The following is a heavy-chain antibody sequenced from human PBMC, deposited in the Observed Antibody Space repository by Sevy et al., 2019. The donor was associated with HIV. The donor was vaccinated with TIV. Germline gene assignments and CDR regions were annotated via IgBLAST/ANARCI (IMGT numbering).Heavy chain of an antibody. CDR2: IKRDGSEK. J-gene: IGHJ6*02. CDR3: ARDCSSATCLWGMDV. V-gene: IGHV3-7*03. CDR1: GFVFSDYW. D-gene: IGHD2-2*01. Sequence: WGSLRLSCAASGFVFSDYWMSWVRQAPGKGLEWVANIKRDGSEKYYVASVKGRFTISRDNAKTSLYLQMNSLRGEDTAVYYCARDCSSATCLWGMDVWGQGTMVTVSS.